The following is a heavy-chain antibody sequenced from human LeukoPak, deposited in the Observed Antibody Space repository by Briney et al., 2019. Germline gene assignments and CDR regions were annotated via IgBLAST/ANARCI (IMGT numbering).Heavy chain of an antibody. CDR2: IYHSGST. CDR1: GYSISSGYY. D-gene: IGHD6-19*01. Sequence: SETLSLTCTVSGYSISSGYYWGWIRQPPGKGLEWIGSIYHSGSTYYNPSLKSRVTISVDTSKNQFSLKLSSVTAADTAVYYCAGTVAGSVGGDYWGQGTLVTVSS. J-gene: IGHJ4*02. CDR3: AGTVAGSVGGDY. V-gene: IGHV4-38-2*02.